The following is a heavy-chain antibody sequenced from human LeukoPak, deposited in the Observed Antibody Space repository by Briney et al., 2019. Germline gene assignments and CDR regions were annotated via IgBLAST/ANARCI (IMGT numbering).Heavy chain of an antibody. V-gene: IGHV4-4*07. D-gene: IGHD6-13*01. CDR3: ARGSSNWYSYYFDY. Sequence: PSETLSLTCTVSGGSISSYYWSWIRQPAGKGLEWIGRIYTSGSTNYNPSLKSRVTISVETSKNQFSLKLSSVTAADTAVYYCARGSSNWYSYYFDYWGQGTLVTVSS. J-gene: IGHJ4*02. CDR1: GGSISSYY. CDR2: IYTSGST.